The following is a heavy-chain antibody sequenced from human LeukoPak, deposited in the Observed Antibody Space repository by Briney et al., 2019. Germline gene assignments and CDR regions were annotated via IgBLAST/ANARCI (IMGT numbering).Heavy chain of an antibody. D-gene: IGHD2-8*01. CDR3: ATLGYCTNGVCDKSPWAFDY. V-gene: IGHV3-20*04. CDR2: INWNGGST. Sequence: GGSLRLSCAASGFTFDDYGMSWVRQAPGKGLEWVSGINWNGGSTGYADPVKGRFTISRDNAKNSLYLQMNSLRAEDTALYYCATLGYCTNGVCDKSPWAFDYWGQGTLVTVSS. CDR1: GFTFDDYG. J-gene: IGHJ4*02.